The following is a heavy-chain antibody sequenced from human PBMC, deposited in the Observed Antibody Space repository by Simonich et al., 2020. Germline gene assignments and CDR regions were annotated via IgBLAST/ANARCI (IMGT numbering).Heavy chain of an antibody. Sequence: QVQLVQSGAEVKKPGASVKVSCKASGYTFPGYSMHWVQQAPGQGLGWMGWINPNNGGTNDAQKCQGRGTMTRDTSISTAYMELSRLRSDDTAVYYCARGGVQYYYYYMDVWGKGTTVTVSS. CDR3: ARGGVQYYYYYMDV. J-gene: IGHJ6*03. CDR1: GYTFPGYS. V-gene: IGHV1-2*02. D-gene: IGHD3-3*01. CDR2: INPNNGGT.